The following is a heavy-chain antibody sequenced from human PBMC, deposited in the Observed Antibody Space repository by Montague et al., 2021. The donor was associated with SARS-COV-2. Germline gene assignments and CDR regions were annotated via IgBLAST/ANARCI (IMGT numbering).Heavy chain of an antibody. Sequence: SETLSLTCTVSGGSISSYYWSWIRQPPGKGLEWIGYIDYSGSTNYNPSLKSRVTISVDTSKNQFSLKLSSVTAADTAVYYCARGMHYYDSSGYYFDYWGRGTLVTVSS. J-gene: IGHJ4*02. D-gene: IGHD3-22*01. CDR2: IDYSGST. V-gene: IGHV4-59*01. CDR1: GGSISSYY. CDR3: ARGMHYYDSSGYYFDY.